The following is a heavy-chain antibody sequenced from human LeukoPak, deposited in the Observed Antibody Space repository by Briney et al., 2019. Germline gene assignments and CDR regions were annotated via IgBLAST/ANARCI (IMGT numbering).Heavy chain of an antibody. Sequence: GGSLRLSCAASGFTFSSYGMHWVRQAPGKGLEWVAIISYDGSNKYYADSVKGRFTISRDNSKNTLYLQMNSLRAEDTAVYYCAIGLWYYYDSSGYVDYWGQGTLVTVSS. V-gene: IGHV3-30*03. CDR3: AIGLWYYYDSSGYVDY. D-gene: IGHD3-22*01. J-gene: IGHJ4*02. CDR2: ISYDGSNK. CDR1: GFTFSSYG.